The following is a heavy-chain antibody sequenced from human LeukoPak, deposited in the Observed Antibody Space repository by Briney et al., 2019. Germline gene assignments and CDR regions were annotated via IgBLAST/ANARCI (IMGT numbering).Heavy chain of an antibody. V-gene: IGHV3-7*01. J-gene: IGHJ4*02. D-gene: IGHD1-1*01. Sequence: GGSLRLSCAASGFTFSSYWMSWARQAPGKGLEWVANIKEDGTEKNLVDSVKGRFTISRDNTKNLLFLEMNNLRGDDTAIYYCVRESRPGGAMGLYHNLDYWGQGTLVAVSS. CDR2: IKEDGTEK. CDR1: GFTFSSYW. CDR3: VRESRPGGAMGLYHNLDY.